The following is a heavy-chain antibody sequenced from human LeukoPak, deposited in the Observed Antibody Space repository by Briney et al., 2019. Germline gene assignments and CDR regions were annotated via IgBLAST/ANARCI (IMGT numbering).Heavy chain of an antibody. Sequence: GESLKISCNGPGYSFTSYWIGWVRQMPGKGLEWMGIIYPGDSGTRYSPSFQGQVTISADKSISTAYLQWSSLKASDTAMYYCARRLAPGYFDYWGQRTLVTVSS. J-gene: IGHJ4*02. CDR1: GYSFTSYW. CDR3: ARRLAPGYFDY. CDR2: IYPGDSGT. V-gene: IGHV5-51*01.